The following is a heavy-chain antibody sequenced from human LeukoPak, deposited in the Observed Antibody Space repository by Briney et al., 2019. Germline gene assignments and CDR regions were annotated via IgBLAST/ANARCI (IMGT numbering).Heavy chain of an antibody. CDR3: ARDFSVVTVDY. D-gene: IGHD2-21*02. CDR1: GFTFSTYW. V-gene: IGHV3-7*05. CDR2: IKYGGSAN. J-gene: IGHJ4*02. Sequence: RGSPRLSCAASGFTFSTYWMSWVRQAPGKGLEWVANIKYGGSANYYVYFLKGRFTISRDNAKNSLYLQMNSLRAEDTAVYYCARDFSVVTVDYWGQGTMVTVSS.